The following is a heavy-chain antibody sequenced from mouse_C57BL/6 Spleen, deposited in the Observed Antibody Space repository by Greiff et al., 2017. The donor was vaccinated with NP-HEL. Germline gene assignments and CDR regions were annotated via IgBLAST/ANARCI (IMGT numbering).Heavy chain of an antibody. V-gene: IGHV1-53*01. CDR1: GYTFTSYW. D-gene: IGHD1-1*01. CDR3: AREGGLITTEPWFAY. J-gene: IGHJ3*01. Sequence: QVQLQQPGTELVKPGASVKLSCKASGYTFTSYWMHWVKQRPGQGLEWIGNINPSNGGTNYNEKFKSKATLTVDKSSSTAYMQLSSLTSEDSAVYYCAREGGLITTEPWFAYWGQGTLVTVSA. CDR2: INPSNGGT.